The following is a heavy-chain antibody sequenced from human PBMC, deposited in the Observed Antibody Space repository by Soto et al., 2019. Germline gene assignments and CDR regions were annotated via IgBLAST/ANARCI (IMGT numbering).Heavy chain of an antibody. D-gene: IGHD4-17*01. CDR3: AKHGDFGRYFYYMDV. Sequence: GGSLRLSCAASGFTFSDYAMTWVRQAPGQGLEWVSAINGGGSTYYVDSVKGRFTISRDNSKNTLYLQMNSLRAEDTAVYYCAKHGDFGRYFYYMDVWGKGTTVTVSS. J-gene: IGHJ6*03. CDR2: INGGGST. V-gene: IGHV3-23*01. CDR1: GFTFSDYA.